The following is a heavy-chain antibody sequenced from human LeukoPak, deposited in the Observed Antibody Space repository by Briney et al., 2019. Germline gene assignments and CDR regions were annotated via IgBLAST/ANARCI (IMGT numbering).Heavy chain of an antibody. Sequence: GGSLRLSCAASGFTFSDYYMSWIRQAPGKGLEWVSYISSSGSTIYYADSVKGRFTISRDNAKNSLYLQMSSLRAEDTAVYYCGKGLTAAGDPTTLDYWGQGTLVTVSS. CDR3: GKGLTAAGDPTTLDY. D-gene: IGHD6-13*01. V-gene: IGHV3-11*04. J-gene: IGHJ4*02. CDR2: ISSSGSTI. CDR1: GFTFSDYY.